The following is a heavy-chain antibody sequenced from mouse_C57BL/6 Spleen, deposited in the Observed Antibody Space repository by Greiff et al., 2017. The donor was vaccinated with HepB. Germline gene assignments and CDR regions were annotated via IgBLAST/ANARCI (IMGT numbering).Heavy chain of an antibody. Sequence: DVKLQESGPGLVKPSQSLSLTCSVSGYSITSGYYWNWIRQFPGNKLEWMGYISYDGSNNYNPSLKNRISITRDTSKNQFFLKLNSVTTEDTATYYCARGSTVVGYWGQGTLVTVSA. CDR2: ISYDGSN. CDR1: GYSITSGYY. V-gene: IGHV3-6*01. J-gene: IGHJ3*01. CDR3: ARGSTVVGY. D-gene: IGHD1-1*01.